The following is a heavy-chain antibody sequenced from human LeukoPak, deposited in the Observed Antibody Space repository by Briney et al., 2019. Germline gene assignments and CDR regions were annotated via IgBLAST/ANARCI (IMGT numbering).Heavy chain of an antibody. J-gene: IGHJ4*02. CDR3: ARDREPRDSELDY. V-gene: IGHV3-33*01. CDR2: IWYDGSNK. CDR1: GFTFRSYG. D-gene: IGHD1-26*01. Sequence: GGSLRLSCVASGFTFRSYGMHWVRQAPGKGLEWVAVIWYDGSNKYYAHSVKGRFTISRDNSKNTLYLQMNSLRDEDTAVYYCARDREPRDSELDYWGQGTLVTASS.